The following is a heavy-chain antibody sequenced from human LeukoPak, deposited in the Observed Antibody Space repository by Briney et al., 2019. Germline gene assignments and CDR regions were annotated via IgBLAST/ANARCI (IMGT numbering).Heavy chain of an antibody. D-gene: IGHD6-13*01. CDR2: ISSSGSTI. V-gene: IGHV3-11*01. Sequence: GGSLRLSCAASGFTFSDYYMSWIRQAPGKGLEWVSYISSSGSTIYYADSVKGRFTISRDNAKNSLYLQMNSLRAEDTAVYYCAREKAAAGTRSVFDYWGQGTLVTVSS. CDR1: GFTFSDYY. CDR3: AREKAAAGTRSVFDY. J-gene: IGHJ4*02.